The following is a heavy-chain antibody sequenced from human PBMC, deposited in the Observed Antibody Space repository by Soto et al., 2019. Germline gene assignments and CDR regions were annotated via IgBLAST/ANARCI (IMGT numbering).Heavy chain of an antibody. J-gene: IGHJ6*02. D-gene: IGHD5-18*01. CDR3: AKDLLDTAMVTGYYYYGMDV. CDR1: GFTFSSYG. Sequence: PGGSLRLSYAASGFTFSSYGMHWVRQAPGKGLEWVAVISYDGSNKYYADSVKGRFTISRDNSKNTLYLQMNSLRAEDTAVYYCAKDLLDTAMVTGYYYYGMDVWGQGTTVTVSS. CDR2: ISYDGSNK. V-gene: IGHV3-30*18.